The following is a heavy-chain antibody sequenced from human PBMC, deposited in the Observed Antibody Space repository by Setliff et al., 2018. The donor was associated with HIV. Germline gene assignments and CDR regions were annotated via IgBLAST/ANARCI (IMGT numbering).Heavy chain of an antibody. CDR1: GGFISNHY. D-gene: IGHD2-21*02. CDR3: ARDVGLCGVDCWPYFYFDL. CDR2: THYSGSS. Sequence: SETLSLTCAISGGFISNHYWNWIRQPPGKGLEWIGSTHYSGSSYYSPSLKSRVTISLDTSKNQFSLKLSSMTAADTAVYYCARDVGLCGVDCWPYFYFDLWGRGNLVTVSS. V-gene: IGHV4-59*11. J-gene: IGHJ2*01.